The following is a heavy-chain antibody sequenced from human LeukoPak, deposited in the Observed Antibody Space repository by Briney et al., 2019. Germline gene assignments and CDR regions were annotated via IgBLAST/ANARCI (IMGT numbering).Heavy chain of an antibody. CDR2: IIPIFGTA. V-gene: IGHV1-69*13. CDR1: GYTFTSYG. Sequence: SVKVSCKASGYTFTSYGISWVRQAPGQGLEWMGGIIPIFGTANYAQKFQGRVTITADESTSTAYMELSSLRSEDTAVYYCARYPYSSMDSFDYWGQGTLVTVSS. CDR3: ARYPYSSMDSFDY. J-gene: IGHJ4*02. D-gene: IGHD6-13*01.